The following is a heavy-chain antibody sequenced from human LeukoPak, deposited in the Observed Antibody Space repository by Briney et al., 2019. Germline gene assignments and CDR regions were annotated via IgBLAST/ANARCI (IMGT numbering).Heavy chain of an antibody. CDR2: IIPILGIA. V-gene: IGHV1-69*04. D-gene: IGHD6-19*01. J-gene: IGHJ4*02. CDR1: GGTFSSYA. CDR3: ARSRGSSGWYEGLDY. Sequence: SVKVSCKASGGTFSSYAISWVRQAPGQGLEWMGRIIPILGIANYAQKFQGRVTITADKSTSTAYMELSSLRSEDTAVYYCARSRGSSGWYEGLDYWGQGTLVTVSS.